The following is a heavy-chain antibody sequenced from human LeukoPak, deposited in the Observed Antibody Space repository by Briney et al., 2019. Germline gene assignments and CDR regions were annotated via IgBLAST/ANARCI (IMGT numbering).Heavy chain of an antibody. CDR3: ARRITMVRGSYKAPYNWFDP. CDR2: IYYSGST. CDR1: GGSISSSSYY. D-gene: IGHD3-10*01. J-gene: IGHJ5*02. V-gene: IGHV4-39*01. Sequence: PSETLSLTCTVSGGSISSSSYYWGWIRQPPGKGLEWIGSIYYSGSTYYNPSLKNRVTISVDTSKNQSSLKLSSVTAADTAVYYCARRITMVRGSYKAPYNWFDPWGQGTLVTVSS.